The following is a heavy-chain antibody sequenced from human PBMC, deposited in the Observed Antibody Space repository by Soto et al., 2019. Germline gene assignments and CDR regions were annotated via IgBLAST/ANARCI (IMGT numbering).Heavy chain of an antibody. D-gene: IGHD5-12*01. CDR2: VHYSGNS. CDR1: CCSISSYY. V-gene: IGHV4-59*08. CDR3: ASYRDGLVAC. J-gene: IGHJ4*02. Sequence: QVQLQESGPGLVKPSETLSLTCTVSCCSISSYYWSWIRQPPGKGLEWIGYVHYSGNSNYISPLKSRVTISVDTSKRQISLRLSSVTAADTAVYYCASYRDGLVACWGQGTLVTVSS.